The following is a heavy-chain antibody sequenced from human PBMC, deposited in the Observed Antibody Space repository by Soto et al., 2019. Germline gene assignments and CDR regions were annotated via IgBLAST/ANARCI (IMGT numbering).Heavy chain of an antibody. CDR2: ISAYNGNT. CDR3: ARLSYYYDSSGYYWFDP. Sequence: ASVKVSCKASGYTFTSYGISWVRRAPGQGLEWMGWISAYNGNTNYAQKLQGRVTMTTDTSTSTAYMELRSLRSDDTAVYYCARLSYYYDSSGYYWFDPWGQGTLVTVSS. CDR1: GYTFTSYG. V-gene: IGHV1-18*01. J-gene: IGHJ5*02. D-gene: IGHD3-22*01.